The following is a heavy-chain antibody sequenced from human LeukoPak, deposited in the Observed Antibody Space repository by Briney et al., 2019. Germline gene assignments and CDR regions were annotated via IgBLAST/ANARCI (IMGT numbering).Heavy chain of an antibody. D-gene: IGHD3-22*01. CDR2: IYYSGST. V-gene: IGHV4-61*01. J-gene: IGHJ6*02. CDR3: ARDRGYYYDSSGYYYDYYYYGMDV. Sequence: SETLSLTCTVSGGSISSSSYYWGWIRQPPGKGLEWIGYIYYSGSTNYNPSLKSRVTISVDTSKNQFSLKLSSVTAADTAVYYCARDRGYYYDSSGYYYDYYYYGMDVWGQGTTVTVSS. CDR1: GGSISSSSYY.